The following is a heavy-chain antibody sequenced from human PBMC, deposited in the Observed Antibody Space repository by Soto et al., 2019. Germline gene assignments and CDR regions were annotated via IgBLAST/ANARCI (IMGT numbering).Heavy chain of an antibody. CDR1: GFTFSSYA. D-gene: IGHD3-10*01. V-gene: IGHV3-30-3*01. Sequence: GGSLRLSCAASGFTFSSYAMHWVRQAPGKGLEWVAVISYDGSNKYYADSVKGRFTISRDNSKNTLYLQMNSLRAEDTAVYYCARDWRRSGRTLYYFDYWGQGTLVTVSS. J-gene: IGHJ4*02. CDR2: ISYDGSNK. CDR3: ARDWRRSGRTLYYFDY.